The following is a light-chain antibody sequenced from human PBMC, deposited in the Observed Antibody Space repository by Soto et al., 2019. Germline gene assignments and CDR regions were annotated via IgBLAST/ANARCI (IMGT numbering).Light chain of an antibody. CDR2: KAS. Sequence: DNKMTQSPSTLTVSVGDIVTMGWRASQTISSGLGWYQQTPGKAPKLLIYKASTLKSSVPSLFSGSGARTEFTLISSILQHDDSATSCCQQYNSWTFGQGTKVDIK. CDR3: QQYNSWT. CDR1: QTISSG. J-gene: IGKJ1*01. V-gene: IGKV1-5*03.